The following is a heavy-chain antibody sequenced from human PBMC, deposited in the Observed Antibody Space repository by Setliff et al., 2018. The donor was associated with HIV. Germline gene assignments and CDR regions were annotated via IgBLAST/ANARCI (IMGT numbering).Heavy chain of an antibody. CDR3: ARDGKWGSAGFYYYYYYMDV. V-gene: IGHV3-48*04. Sequence: GGSLRLSCAASGFTFSTYSMNWVRQAPGKGLEWISYISSSGSTIYYADSVKGRFTISRDNAKNSLYLQMNSLRAEDTAVYYCARDGKWGSAGFYYYYYYMDVWGKGTTVTVSS. J-gene: IGHJ6*03. CDR2: ISSSGSTI. D-gene: IGHD1-26*01. CDR1: GFTFSTYS.